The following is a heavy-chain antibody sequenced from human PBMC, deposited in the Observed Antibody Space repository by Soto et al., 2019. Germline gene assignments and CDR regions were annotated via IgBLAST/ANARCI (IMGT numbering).Heavy chain of an antibody. CDR1: GYTFAPYY. V-gene: IGHV1-46*01. CDR2: IHPSGGTS. J-gene: IGHJ4*02. CDR3: ARDIAMTTVTIFDS. D-gene: IGHD4-17*01. Sequence: QVPLVQSGAEVKKPGASVKVSCKASGYTFAPYYIHWVRQAPGQGLEWMGVIHPSGGTSTYAQKFQGRITMAGDTSTSTVFMEMSRLRSEDMAIYYCARDIAMTTVTIFDSWCQGTLVAVSS.